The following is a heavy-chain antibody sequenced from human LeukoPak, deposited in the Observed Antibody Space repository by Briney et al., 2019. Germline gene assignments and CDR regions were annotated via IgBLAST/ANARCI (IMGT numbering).Heavy chain of an antibody. CDR2: IYTSGST. V-gene: IGHV4-4*07. D-gene: IGHD3-10*01. CDR1: GGSISSYY. Sequence: SETLSLTCTVSGGSISSYYWSWIRQPAGKGLEWIGRIYTSGSTNYNPSLKSRVTISVDKSKNQFSLKLSSVTAANTAVYYCARGIGTHGQYYYCYYMDVWGKGTTVTVSS. J-gene: IGHJ6*03. CDR3: ARGIGTHGQYYYCYYMDV.